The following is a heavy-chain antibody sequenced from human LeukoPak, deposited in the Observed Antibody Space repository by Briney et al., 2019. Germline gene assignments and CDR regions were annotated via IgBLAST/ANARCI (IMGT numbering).Heavy chain of an antibody. CDR2: MNPNSGIT. V-gene: IGHV1-8*01. Sequence: GASVKVSCKASGHSFISFDINWVRQVPGQGLEWIGWMNPNSGITGYEQRFQDRIIITRNTSISAAYMELRSLRSEDTAVYYCARGGAGMDVWGQGTTVTVSS. CDR1: GHSFISFD. J-gene: IGHJ6*02. CDR3: ARGGAGMDV. D-gene: IGHD1-26*01.